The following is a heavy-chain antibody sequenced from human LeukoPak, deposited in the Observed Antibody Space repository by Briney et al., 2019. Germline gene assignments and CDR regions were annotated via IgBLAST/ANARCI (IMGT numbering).Heavy chain of an antibody. CDR1: GGSIRSSYYY. D-gene: IGHD3-22*01. CDR2: IYDSGST. CDR3: ARDEYYYDSSGKFDI. Sequence: SETLSLTCTVSGGSIRSSYYYWGWIRQPPGKGLEWIGSIYDSGSTYYNPSLKSRVTISVDTSKNQFSLKLSSVTAADTAVYYCARDEYYYDSSGKFDIWGQGTMVTVSS. J-gene: IGHJ3*02. V-gene: IGHV4-39*02.